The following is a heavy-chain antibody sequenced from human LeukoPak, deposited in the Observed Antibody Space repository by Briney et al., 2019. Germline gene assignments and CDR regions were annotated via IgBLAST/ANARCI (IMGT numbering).Heavy chain of an antibody. J-gene: IGHJ6*03. CDR2: IYYTGST. D-gene: IGHD2-21*01. V-gene: IGHV4-59*11. CDR3: ARLVASTNYYMDV. Sequence: PSETLSLTCTVSGGSMNNHYWSWIRQAPGKGLEWVGYIYYTGSTNYNPSLKSRVTISIDTSKNQFSLKLSSATAADTAVYHCARLVASTNYYMDVWGKGTTVTVSS. CDR1: GGSMNNHY.